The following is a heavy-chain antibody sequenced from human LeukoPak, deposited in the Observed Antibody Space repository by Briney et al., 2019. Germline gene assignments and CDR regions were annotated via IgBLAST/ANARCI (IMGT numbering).Heavy chain of an antibody. CDR3: ARNFDSYNAFDI. V-gene: IGHV4-31*03. Sequence: SQTLSLTCTVSGGSISSGDYYWSWIRQHPGKGLEWIGYIYYTGNTYYNPSLKSRVTISADTSKNQFSLKLSSVTAADTAVYYCARNFDSYNAFDIWGKGTRVTVSS. CDR1: GGSISSGDYY. CDR2: IYYTGNT. J-gene: IGHJ3*02. D-gene: IGHD3-22*01.